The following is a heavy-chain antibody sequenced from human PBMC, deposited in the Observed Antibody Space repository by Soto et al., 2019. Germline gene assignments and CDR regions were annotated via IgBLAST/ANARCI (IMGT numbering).Heavy chain of an antibody. J-gene: IGHJ4*02. CDR1: GGSISSGGYS. CDR2: IYHSGST. CDR3: TRRASSSFYHFDF. V-gene: IGHV4-30-2*01. D-gene: IGHD2-2*01. Sequence: PSETLSLTCAVSGGSISSGGYSWSWIRQPPGKGLEWIGYIYHSGSTYYSPSFRGHVTFSVDRSITTVYLQWNSLKASDSAMYFCTRRASSSFYHFDFWGQGALVTVSS.